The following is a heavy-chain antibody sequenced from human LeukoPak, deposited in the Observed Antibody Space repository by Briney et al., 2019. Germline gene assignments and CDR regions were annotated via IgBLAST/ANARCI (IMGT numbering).Heavy chain of an antibody. CDR2: IFYSGST. V-gene: IGHV4-39*07. J-gene: IGHJ5*02. CDR3: ARDLCSGGSCYPGWLDP. CDR1: SGSISTSNYY. Sequence: SETLSLTCTVSSGSISTSNYYWGWVRQPPGKALEWIGNIFYSGSTYYSPSLKSRVTISLDTSRNQFSLKLSSVTPADTAVYYCARDLCSGGSCYPGWLDPWGQGTLVTVSS. D-gene: IGHD2-15*01.